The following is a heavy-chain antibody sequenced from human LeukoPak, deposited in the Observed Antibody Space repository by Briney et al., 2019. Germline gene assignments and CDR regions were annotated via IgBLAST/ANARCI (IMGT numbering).Heavy chain of an antibody. Sequence: PGGSLRLSCAASGFTFSSFAMSWVRQAPGKGLEWVSGISGTGDGTYYADSVKGRFTISRDNSKNTLYLQMNSLRAEDTAVYYCAKDCRCDILTGAYFDYWGQGTLVTVSS. CDR3: AKDCRCDILTGAYFDY. V-gene: IGHV3-23*01. CDR1: GFTFSSFA. D-gene: IGHD3-9*01. CDR2: ISGTGDGT. J-gene: IGHJ4*02.